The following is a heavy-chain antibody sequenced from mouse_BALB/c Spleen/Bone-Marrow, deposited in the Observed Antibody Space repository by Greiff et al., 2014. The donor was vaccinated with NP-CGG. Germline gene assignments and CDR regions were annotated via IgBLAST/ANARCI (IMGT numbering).Heavy chain of an antibody. CDR2: ILPGSGST. D-gene: IGHD3-1*01. Sequence: QVQLQQSGGGLMKPGGSVKISCKTSGYTFSSYWIGWVKQRPGNGLEWIGEILPGSGSTNSNEKFKGKATFTADTSSNTAYMQLSSLTSEDSAVYYCARELGLRLAYWGQGTLVTVSA. CDR1: GYTFSSYW. V-gene: IGHV1-9*01. J-gene: IGHJ3*01. CDR3: ARELGLRLAY.